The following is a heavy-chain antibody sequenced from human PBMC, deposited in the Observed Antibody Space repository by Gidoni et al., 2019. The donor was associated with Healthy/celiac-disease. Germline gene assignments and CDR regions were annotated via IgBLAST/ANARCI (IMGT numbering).Heavy chain of an antibody. CDR1: GFTVSSNY. CDR2: IYSGGST. CDR3: ARSPSRGPEWFDP. V-gene: IGHV3-53*01. Sequence: EVQLVESGGGLIQPGGSLRLSCAASGFTVSSNYMSWVRQAPGKGREWVSVIYSGGSTYYADSVKGRFTISRDNSKNTLYLQMNSLRAEDTAVYYCARSPSRGPEWFDPWGQGTLVTVSS. J-gene: IGHJ5*02.